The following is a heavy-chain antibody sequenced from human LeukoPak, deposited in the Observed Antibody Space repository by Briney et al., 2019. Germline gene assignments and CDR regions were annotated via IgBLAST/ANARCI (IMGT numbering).Heavy chain of an antibody. CDR1: GASITSYY. J-gene: IGHJ4*02. D-gene: IGHD4-23*01. CDR2: IYYSGGT. V-gene: IGHV4-59*01. CDR3: ARSYGGNPGVFDY. Sequence: SETLSLTCSVSGASITSYYWSWIRQPPGKGLEWIGYIYYSGGTSYSPPLKSRVTISVDTSKSEFSLKLSSVTAADTATYYCARSYGGNPGVFDYWGQGTLVTVSS.